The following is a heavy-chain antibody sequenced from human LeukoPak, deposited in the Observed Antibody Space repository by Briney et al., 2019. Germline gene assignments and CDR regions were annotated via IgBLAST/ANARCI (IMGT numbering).Heavy chain of an antibody. J-gene: IGHJ4*02. CDR1: GYSVPSNSAA. D-gene: IGHD5-18*01. CDR3: ARVRYSYGYNYYFDY. V-gene: IGHV6-1*01. CDR2: TYYRSKWYN. Sequence: SQTLSLTCPISGYSVPSNSAAWNWIRQSPSRALEWLGRTYYRSKWYNDYAVSVKSRITINPDTSKNQFSLQLNSVTPEDTAVYYCARVRYSYGYNYYFDYWGQGTLVTVSS.